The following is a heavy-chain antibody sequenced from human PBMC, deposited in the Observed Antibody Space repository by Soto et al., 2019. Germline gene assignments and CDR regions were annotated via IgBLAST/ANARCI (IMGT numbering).Heavy chain of an antibody. V-gene: IGHV3-48*02. CDR1: GFTFSGYS. J-gene: IGHJ6*02. Sequence: GGSLTLSCAASGFTFSGYSVNWVRQAPGKGLEWVSYISSSSSTIYYADSVKGRFTISRDNAKNSLYPQMNSLRDEDTAVYYCARMRGIHYYYYYGMDVWGQGTTVTVSS. CDR2: ISSSSSTI. CDR3: ARMRGIHYYYYYGMDV. D-gene: IGHD3-16*01.